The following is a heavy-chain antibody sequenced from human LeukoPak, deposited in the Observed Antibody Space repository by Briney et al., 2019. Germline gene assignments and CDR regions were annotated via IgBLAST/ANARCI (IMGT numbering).Heavy chain of an antibody. J-gene: IGHJ6*02. CDR3: ASLPLESSNWYRRESPNYYYYYGMDV. Sequence: ASVKVSCKASGYTFTSYYMHWVRQAPGQGLEWMGIINPSGGSTSYAQKFQGRVTITADKSTSTAYMELSSLRSEDTAVYYCASLPLESSNWYRRESPNYYYYYGMDVWGQGTTVTVSS. D-gene: IGHD6-13*01. V-gene: IGHV1-46*01. CDR2: INPSGGST. CDR1: GYTFTSYY.